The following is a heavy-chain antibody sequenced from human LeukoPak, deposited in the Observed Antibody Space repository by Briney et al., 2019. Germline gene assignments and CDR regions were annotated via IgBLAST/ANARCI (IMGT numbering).Heavy chain of an antibody. Sequence: GGSLRLSCAASGFRFTGYWMTWVRQAPGKGLEWVARLHPDGSERNYVGSVEGRFTVSGDNAKSSLYLQMNSLRVEDTAVYYCARGGYRFDYLGQGTLVTVSS. J-gene: IGHJ4*02. CDR2: LHPDGSER. D-gene: IGHD5-12*01. CDR1: GFRFTGYW. V-gene: IGHV3-7*01. CDR3: ARGGYRFDY.